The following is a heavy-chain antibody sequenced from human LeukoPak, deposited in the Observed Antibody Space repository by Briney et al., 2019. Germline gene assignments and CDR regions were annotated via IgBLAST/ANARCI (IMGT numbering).Heavy chain of an antibody. D-gene: IGHD3-9*01. V-gene: IGHV1-2*02. CDR1: GYTFTGYY. CDR2: INPNSGDT. J-gene: IGHJ4*02. Sequence: ASVTVSCKASGYTFTGYYLHWVRQAPGQGLEWMGWINPNSGDTNYAQKFQGRVTMTRDTSISTAYMEVSRLTSDDTAVYYCEGGDHYDVLTGFQTPSHLSDYWGQGTLVTVSS. CDR3: EGGDHYDVLTGFQTPSHLSDY.